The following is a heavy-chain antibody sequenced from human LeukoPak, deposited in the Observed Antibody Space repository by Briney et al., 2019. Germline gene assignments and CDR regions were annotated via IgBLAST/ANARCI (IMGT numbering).Heavy chain of an antibody. CDR3: ARRISSWNVYIDK. Sequence: PSETLSLTCTVSGGSISGYYWSWIRQTPGKGLEWIGYIYSSGTTNYNRSLQSRVTISLDTPKNQFSLSVTSVTAADTAMYFCARRISSWNVYIDKWGQGIQVTASS. CDR2: IYSSGTT. J-gene: IGHJ4*02. D-gene: IGHD1-1*01. CDR1: GGSISGYY. V-gene: IGHV4-59*12.